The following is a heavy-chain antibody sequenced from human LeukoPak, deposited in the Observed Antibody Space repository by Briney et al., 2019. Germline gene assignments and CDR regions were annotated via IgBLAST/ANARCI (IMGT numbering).Heavy chain of an antibody. CDR2: IYHTGST. CDR3: ARDTVTTPTLN. CDR1: GYSITSGYY. J-gene: IGHJ4*02. D-gene: IGHD2-15*01. V-gene: IGHV4-38-2*02. Sequence: SETLSLTCTVSGYSITSGYYWGWIRQPPGKGLEWIGSIYHTGSTYYNPSLKSRVTISVDTSKNQFSLNLSSVTAADTAVYYCARDTVTTPTLNWGQGTLVTVSS.